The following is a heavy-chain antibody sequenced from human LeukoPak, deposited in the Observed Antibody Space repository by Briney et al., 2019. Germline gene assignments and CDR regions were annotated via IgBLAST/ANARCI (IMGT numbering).Heavy chain of an antibody. Sequence: SETLSLTCTVSGGSLSTSNYYWGWLRQPPGTGLEWIGRIYTSGSTNYNPSLKSRVTMSVDTSKNQFSLKLSSVTAADTAVYYCARDVDYYDTTRFDPWGQGTLVTVSS. CDR3: ARDVDYYDTTRFDP. V-gene: IGHV4-39*07. D-gene: IGHD3-22*01. CDR1: GGSLSTSNYY. J-gene: IGHJ5*02. CDR2: IYTSGST.